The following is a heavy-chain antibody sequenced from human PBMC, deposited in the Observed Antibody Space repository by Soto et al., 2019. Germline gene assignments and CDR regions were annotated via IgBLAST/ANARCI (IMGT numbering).Heavy chain of an antibody. Sequence: NPSGSMELTSXGSSDSVYSSMFYVGVKHQPPGKGLEWIGSIFYSGSTNYSPSLKSRVTISVDTSKNQFSLKLSSVTAADTSVYYSARGRWLRPAADFRGQGTLVSGYS. CDR1: SDSVYSSMFY. J-gene: IGHJ4*02. CDR2: IFYSGST. D-gene: IGHD5-12*01. V-gene: IGHV4-39*07. CDR3: ARGRWLRPAADF.